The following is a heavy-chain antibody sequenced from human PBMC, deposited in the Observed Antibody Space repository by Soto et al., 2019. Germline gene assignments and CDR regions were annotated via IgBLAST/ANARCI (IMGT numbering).Heavy chain of an antibody. Sequence: QVQLVQSGAEVKKPGSSVKVSCKTSEGTFSSYAINWVRQAPGQGLEWMGGIIPLFGTTNYAQKFQARVTFSADGATGTAYMELSSLKSDDTAVYFCARVGWESSGWSPSKLDVWGPGTTVTVSS. J-gene: IGHJ6*02. CDR2: IIPLFGTT. CDR1: EGTFSSYA. V-gene: IGHV1-69*01. D-gene: IGHD6-19*01. CDR3: ARVGWESSGWSPSKLDV.